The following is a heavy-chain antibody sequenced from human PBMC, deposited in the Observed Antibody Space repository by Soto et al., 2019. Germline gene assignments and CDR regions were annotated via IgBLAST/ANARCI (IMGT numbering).Heavy chain of an antibody. V-gene: IGHV4-4*02. CDR1: GGSISSSNW. CDR2: IYHSGST. CDR3: ARARLWFGELFLYYYYGMDV. D-gene: IGHD3-10*01. J-gene: IGHJ6*02. Sequence: SETLSLTCAVSGGSISSSNWWSWVRQPPGKGLEWIGEIYHSGSTNYNPSLKSRVTISVDKSKNQFSLKLSSVTAADTAVYYCARARLWFGELFLYYYYGMDVWGQGTTVTVSS.